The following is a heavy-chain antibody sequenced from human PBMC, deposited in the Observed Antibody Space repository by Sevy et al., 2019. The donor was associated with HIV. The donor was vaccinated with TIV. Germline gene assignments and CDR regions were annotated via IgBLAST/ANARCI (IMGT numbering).Heavy chain of an antibody. CDR2: ISTGSTTI. V-gene: IGHV3-48*02. J-gene: IGHJ4*02. D-gene: IGHD3-16*01. CDR3: AIDPRDGGDY. Sequence: GGSLRLSCAASGFIFSSYSMNWVRQAPGKGLEWFSYISTGSTTIYYADSVKGRFTVSRDNARSSLFLQMNSLRDEDTAVYYCAIDPRDGGDYWGQGTLVTVSS. CDR1: GFIFSSYS.